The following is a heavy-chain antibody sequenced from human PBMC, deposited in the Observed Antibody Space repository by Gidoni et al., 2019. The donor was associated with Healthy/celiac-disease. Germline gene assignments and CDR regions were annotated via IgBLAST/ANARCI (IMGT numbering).Heavy chain of an antibody. Sequence: QVQLVESGGGGVQPGRSLRRSWADSGSTFSSYAMHGVRKAPGKGLELVSVISYAGSNKSYADSVKGRFTISRDNSKNTLYLQMNSLRAEDTAVYYCARASPGRGQRGYSYGYYHYYMDVWGKGTTVTVSS. V-gene: IGHV3-30*01. CDR2: ISYAGSNK. CDR1: GSTFSSYA. J-gene: IGHJ6*03. D-gene: IGHD5-18*01. CDR3: ARASPGRGQRGYSYGYYHYYMDV.